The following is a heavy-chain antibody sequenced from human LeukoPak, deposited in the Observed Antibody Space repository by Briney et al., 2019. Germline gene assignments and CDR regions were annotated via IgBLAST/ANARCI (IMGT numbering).Heavy chain of an antibody. D-gene: IGHD5-12*01. V-gene: IGHV4-59*01. CDR3: ARDYSGYDSSGYYFDY. J-gene: IGHJ4*02. Sequence: PSETLSLTCAVYGGSFSGYYWSWIRQPPGEGLESIGYIYYSGSTNYNPSLKSRVTISVDTSKNQFSLKLSSVTAADTAVYYCARDYSGYDSSGYYFDYWGQGTLVTVSS. CDR1: GGSFSGYY. CDR2: IYYSGST.